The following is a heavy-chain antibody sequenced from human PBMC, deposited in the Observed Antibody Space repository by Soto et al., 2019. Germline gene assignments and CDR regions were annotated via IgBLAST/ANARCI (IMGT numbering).Heavy chain of an antibody. J-gene: IGHJ6*02. D-gene: IGHD6-6*01. Sequence: SSVKVSCKASGGTFSSYAISWVRQAPGQGLEWMGGIIPIFGTANYAQKFQGRVTITADESTSTAYMELSSLRSEDTAVYYCARAGRGAARRDYYYGMDVWGQGTTVTVSS. CDR1: GGTFSSYA. CDR3: ARAGRGAARRDYYYGMDV. V-gene: IGHV1-69*13. CDR2: IIPIFGTA.